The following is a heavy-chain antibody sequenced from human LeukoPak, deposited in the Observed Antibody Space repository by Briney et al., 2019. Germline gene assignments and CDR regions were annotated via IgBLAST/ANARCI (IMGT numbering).Heavy chain of an antibody. V-gene: IGHV3-30*18. D-gene: IGHD5-12*01. J-gene: IGHJ4*02. CDR3: AKELLGPTRGYSGYDPYYFDY. Sequence: GGSLRLSCAASGFTFSSYGMHWVRQAPGKGLEWVAVISYDGSNKYYADSVKGRFTISRDNSKNTLYLQMNGLRAEDTAVYYCAKELLGPTRGYSGYDPYYFDYWGQGTLVTVSS. CDR1: GFTFSSYG. CDR2: ISYDGSNK.